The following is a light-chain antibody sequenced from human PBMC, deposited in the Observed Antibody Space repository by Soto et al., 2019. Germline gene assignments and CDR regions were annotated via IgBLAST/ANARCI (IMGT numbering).Light chain of an antibody. V-gene: IGKV3-11*01. CDR3: QQRSTWLIT. CDR2: DAS. J-gene: IGKJ5*01. Sequence: EIVLTQSPATLSLSPGERATLACRASQSVSTYLAWYQQKPCQAPRLLIYDASNKATGIPARFSGSGSGTDFTLTISSLEPEDFAVYYCQQRSTWLITFGQGTRLEIK. CDR1: QSVSTY.